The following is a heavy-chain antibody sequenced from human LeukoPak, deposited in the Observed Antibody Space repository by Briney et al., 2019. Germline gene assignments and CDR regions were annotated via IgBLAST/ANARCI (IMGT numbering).Heavy chain of an antibody. D-gene: IGHD6-13*01. V-gene: IGHV4-59*01. J-gene: IGHJ4*02. Sequence: SETLSLTCTVSGGSINSYYWSWIRQPPGKGLEWIGYIYYSGSPNYSPSLKGRVTISVETSKKQLSRKLSSVTAADTAVYYCARGLAAAGTSYFDYWGQGTLVTVSS. CDR3: ARGLAAAGTSYFDY. CDR2: IYYSGSP. CDR1: GGSINSYY.